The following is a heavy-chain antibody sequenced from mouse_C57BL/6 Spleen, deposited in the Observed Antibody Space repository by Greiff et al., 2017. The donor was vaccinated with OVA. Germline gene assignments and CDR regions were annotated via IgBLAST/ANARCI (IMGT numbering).Heavy chain of an antibody. CDR2: IDPSDSET. V-gene: IGHV1-52*01. Sequence: QVQLQQPGAELVRPGSSVKLSCKASGYTFTSYWMHWVKQRPIQGLEWIGNIDPSDSETHYNQKFKDKATLTVDKSSSTAYMQLSSLTSEDSAVYYCAAGVAPDDYAMDYWGQGTSVTVSS. CDR3: AAGVAPDDYAMDY. CDR1: GYTFTSYW. J-gene: IGHJ4*01. D-gene: IGHD1-1*01.